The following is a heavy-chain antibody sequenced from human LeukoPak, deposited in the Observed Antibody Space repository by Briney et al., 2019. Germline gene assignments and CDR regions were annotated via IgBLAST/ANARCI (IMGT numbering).Heavy chain of an antibody. CDR3: AKANMVRGVTLKFDY. V-gene: IGHV3-23*01. CDR1: GFTFSSYA. Sequence: SGGSLRLSCAASGFTFSSYAMSWVRQAPGKGLEWVSAISSSGGSTYYADSVKGRFAISRDNSKNTLYLQMNGLRAEDTAVYYCAKANMVRGVTLKFDYWGQGTLVTVSS. J-gene: IGHJ4*02. D-gene: IGHD3-10*01. CDR2: ISSSGGST.